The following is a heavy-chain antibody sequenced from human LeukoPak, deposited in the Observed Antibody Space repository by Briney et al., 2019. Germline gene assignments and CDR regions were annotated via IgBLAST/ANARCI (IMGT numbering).Heavy chain of an antibody. J-gene: IGHJ6*02. CDR1: GGSFSNYT. Sequence: WETLSLSCADSGGSFSNYTRNWIRQPPGKGLEWIGEINHSGGTNYNPSLKSRVTISVDTSKNQFSLLLRSVTAADTAVYYCARVCIEGGSGNVSYSGIDAWGQGTMVTVSS. CDR3: ARVCIEGGSGNVSYSGIDA. CDR2: INHSGGT. V-gene: IGHV4-34*01. D-gene: IGHD6-25*01.